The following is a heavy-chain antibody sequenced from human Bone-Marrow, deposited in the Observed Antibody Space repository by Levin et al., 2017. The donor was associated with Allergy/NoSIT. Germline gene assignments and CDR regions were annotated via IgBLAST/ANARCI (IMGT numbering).Heavy chain of an antibody. CDR2: IDWDDDK. V-gene: IGHV2-70*11. CDR1: GFSLSTSGMC. J-gene: IGHJ6*02. CDR3: SRDGSGSPYGLDV. D-gene: IGHD3-10*01. Sequence: SGPTLVKPTQTLTLTCTFSGFSLSTSGMCVSWIRQPPGKALEWLARIDWDDDKYYNTSLKTRLTISKDTSKNQVVLTMTNMDPVDTATYYCSRDGSGSPYGLDVWGQGTTVTVSS.